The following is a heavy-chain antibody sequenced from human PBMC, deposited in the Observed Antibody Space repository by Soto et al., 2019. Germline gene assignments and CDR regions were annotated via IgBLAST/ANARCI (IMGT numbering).Heavy chain of an antibody. CDR2: ISYDGSIK. D-gene: IGHD2-15*01. CDR3: AKDTKGWWLGNSGFDI. V-gene: IGHV3-30*18. J-gene: IGHJ3*02. CDR1: GFTFSVYA. Sequence: QVQLVESGGGVVQPGRSLRLSCAASGFTFSVYAMHWVRQAPGKGLEWVAVISYDGSIKYFVDSLKGRFTISRDNSENTLYLQVNSLRAEDTAVYYCAKDTKGWWLGNSGFDIWGQGTMVTVSS.